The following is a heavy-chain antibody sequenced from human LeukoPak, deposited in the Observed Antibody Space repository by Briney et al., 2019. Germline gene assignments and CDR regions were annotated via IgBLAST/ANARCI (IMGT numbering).Heavy chain of an antibody. CDR2: ISGGGGST. D-gene: IGHD3-22*01. J-gene: IGHJ4*02. Sequence: PGGSLRLSCAASEFTFSNYAMSWVRQAPEMGLEWVSVISGGGGSTYYADSVKGRFTISRDNSKNTLYLQMNSLRAEDTAIYYCAKKAGGSGYPYYFDYWGQGTLVTVSS. CDR3: AKKAGGSGYPYYFDY. V-gene: IGHV3-23*01. CDR1: EFTFSNYA.